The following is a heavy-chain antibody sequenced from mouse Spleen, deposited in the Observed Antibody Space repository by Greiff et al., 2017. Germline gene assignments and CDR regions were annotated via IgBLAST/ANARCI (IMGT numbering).Heavy chain of an antibody. CDR3: ARQGGTWGWFAY. CDR2: ISSGGGNT. Sequence: EVQLVESGGGLVKLGGSLKLSCAASGFTFSSYAMSWVRQTPEKRLEWVATISSGGGNTYYPDSVKGRFTISRDNAKNTLYLQMSSLKSEDTAMYYCARQGGTWGWFAYWGQGTLVTVSA. J-gene: IGHJ3*01. V-gene: IGHV5-9-3*01. D-gene: IGHD3-3*01. CDR1: GFTFSSYA.